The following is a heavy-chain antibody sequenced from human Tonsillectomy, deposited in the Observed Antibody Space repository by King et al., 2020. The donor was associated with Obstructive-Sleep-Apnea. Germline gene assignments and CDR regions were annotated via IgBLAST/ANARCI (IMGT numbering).Heavy chain of an antibody. CDR1: GDSISSYY. CDR2: IYYSGST. J-gene: IGHJ6*02. V-gene: IGHV4-59*08. CDR3: ASNTEHYYYYGMDV. D-gene: IGHD1-26*01. Sequence: QLQESGPGLVKPSETLSLTCTVSGDSISSYYWGWIRPPPGKGLEWVGYIYYSGSTKYNPSLKSRVTISVDTSKNQFSLKLISVTAADTAVYYCASNTEHYYYYGMDVWGQGTTVTVSS.